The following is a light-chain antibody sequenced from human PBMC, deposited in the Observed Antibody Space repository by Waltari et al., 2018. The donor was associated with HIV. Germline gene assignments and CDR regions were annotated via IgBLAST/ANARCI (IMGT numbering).Light chain of an antibody. Sequence: QSVLAQPPSMSAAPGQRVTISCSGRRSNIRNNAVSSYKFVPETPPKLLVYDNNKRPSGIPDRFSASQSGTSATLVIAGLQAGDEADYFCGTWDTGLSVLVFGGGTKLTVL. J-gene: IGLJ3*02. CDR3: GTWDTGLSVLV. V-gene: IGLV1-51*01. CDR1: RSNIRNNA. CDR2: DNN.